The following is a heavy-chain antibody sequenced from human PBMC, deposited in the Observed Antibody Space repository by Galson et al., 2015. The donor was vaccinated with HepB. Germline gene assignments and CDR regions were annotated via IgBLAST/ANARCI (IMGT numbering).Heavy chain of an antibody. Sequence: SLRLSCAASGFTFSGSAIHWVRQASGKGLEWVGRIRSKASSHATAYTASLKGRFTISRDDSKNTAYLHMNSLKTEDTAVYYCARQYCTRGSCDQLEYWGQGTLVTISS. V-gene: IGHV3-73*01. CDR2: IRSKASSHAT. D-gene: IGHD2-8*01. CDR3: ARQYCTRGSCDQLEY. CDR1: GFTFSGSA. J-gene: IGHJ4*02.